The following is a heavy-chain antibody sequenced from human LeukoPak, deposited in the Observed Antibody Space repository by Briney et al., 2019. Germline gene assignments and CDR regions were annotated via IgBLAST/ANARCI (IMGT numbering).Heavy chain of an antibody. Sequence: RSGGSLRLSCAASGFTFNTYIMNWVRQAPGKGLEWVSAISGSGGSTYYADSVKGRFTISRDNSKNTLYLQMNSLRAEDTAVYYCAKDRVPLSLDYWGQGTLVTVSS. CDR3: AKDRVPLSLDY. CDR1: GFTFNTYI. J-gene: IGHJ4*02. CDR2: ISGSGGST. D-gene: IGHD3-10*01. V-gene: IGHV3-23*01.